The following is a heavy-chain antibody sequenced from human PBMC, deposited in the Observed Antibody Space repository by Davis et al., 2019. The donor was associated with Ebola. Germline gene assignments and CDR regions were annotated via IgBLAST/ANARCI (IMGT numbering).Heavy chain of an antibody. D-gene: IGHD6-19*01. CDR2: ISYDGSNK. J-gene: IGHJ6*02. Sequence: GGSLRLSCAASGFTFSSYGMHWVRQAPGKGLEWVAVISYDGSNKYYADSVKGRFTIFRDNSKNTLYLQMNSLRAEDTAVYYCAKEGYSSGWYSYYYYYGMDVWGQGTTVTVSS. CDR3: AKEGYSSGWYSYYYYYGMDV. CDR1: GFTFSSYG. V-gene: IGHV3-33*05.